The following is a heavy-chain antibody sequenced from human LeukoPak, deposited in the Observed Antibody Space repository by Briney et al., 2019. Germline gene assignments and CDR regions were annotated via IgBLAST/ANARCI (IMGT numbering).Heavy chain of an antibody. Sequence: GGSLRLSCAASGFTFGSYSMNWVRQAPGKGLEWVSSISSSSSYIYYADSVKGRFTISRDNAKNSLYLQMNSLRAEDTAVYYRARAVDFWSGLEYYYYYMDVWGKGTTVTVSS. J-gene: IGHJ6*03. CDR1: GFTFGSYS. CDR2: ISSSSSYI. D-gene: IGHD3-3*01. V-gene: IGHV3-21*01. CDR3: ARAVDFWSGLEYYYYYMDV.